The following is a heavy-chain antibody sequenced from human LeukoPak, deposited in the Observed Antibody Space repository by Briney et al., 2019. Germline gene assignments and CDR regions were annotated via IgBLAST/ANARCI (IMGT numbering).Heavy chain of an antibody. CDR1: GFTFSTYG. D-gene: IGHD6-19*01. CDR2: ISGSGAYT. J-gene: IGHJ2*01. Sequence: GGSLRLSCAASGFTFSTYGMSWVRQAPGKGLEWVSAISGSGAYTYYADSVKGRFTISRGNSKNTLYLQMNSLRAEDTALYYCAKVSGSGWNWYFDLWGRGPLVTVSS. CDR3: AKVSGSGWNWYFDL. V-gene: IGHV3-23*01.